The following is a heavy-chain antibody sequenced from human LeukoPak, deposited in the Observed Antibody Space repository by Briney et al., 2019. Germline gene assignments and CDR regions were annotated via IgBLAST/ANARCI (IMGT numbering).Heavy chain of an antibody. J-gene: IGHJ3*02. V-gene: IGHV1-8*01. Sequence: ASVKVSCKASGYTFTSYDINWVRRATGQGLEWMGWMNPNSGNTGYAQKFQGRVTMTRNTSISTAYMELSSLRSEDTAVYYCARASDTAMVTNAFDIWGQGTMVTVSS. CDR2: MNPNSGNT. D-gene: IGHD5-18*01. CDR3: ARASDTAMVTNAFDI. CDR1: GYTFTSYD.